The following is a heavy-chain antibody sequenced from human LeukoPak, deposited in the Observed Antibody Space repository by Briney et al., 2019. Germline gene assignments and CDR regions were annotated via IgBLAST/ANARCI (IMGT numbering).Heavy chain of an antibody. V-gene: IGHV4-34*01. CDR2: INHSGST. Sequence: SETLSLTCAVYGGSFSGYYWSWNRQPPGKGLEWIGEINHSGSTNYNPSLKSRVTISVDTSKNQFSLKLSSVTAADTAVYYCARGRDSSGWRPTDYWGQGTLVTVSS. D-gene: IGHD6-19*01. CDR3: ARGRDSSGWRPTDY. J-gene: IGHJ4*02. CDR1: GGSFSGYY.